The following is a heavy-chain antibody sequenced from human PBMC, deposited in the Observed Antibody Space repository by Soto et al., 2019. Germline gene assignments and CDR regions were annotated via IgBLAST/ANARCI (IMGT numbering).Heavy chain of an antibody. CDR3: ARVLEDTAMVNDAFDI. D-gene: IGHD5-18*01. Sequence: SQTLSLTCAMSGYSVSSNSAALNWIRQSPSRGLEWLGRTYYRSKWYNDYAVAVKSRITINPDTSKNQFSLQLNSVTPEDTAVYYCARVLEDTAMVNDAFDIWGQGTMVTVSS. CDR1: GYSVSSNSAA. J-gene: IGHJ3*02. V-gene: IGHV6-1*01. CDR2: TYYRSKWYN.